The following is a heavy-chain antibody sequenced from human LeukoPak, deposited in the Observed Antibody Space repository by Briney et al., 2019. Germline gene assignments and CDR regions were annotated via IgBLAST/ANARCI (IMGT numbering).Heavy chain of an antibody. CDR1: GYTFITYR. Sequence: GESLNIYSNGSGYTFITYRIAWVRQMPGGRVEWMGSIYPGDSDTKYSPSFQGEVTIAVDKFITTAYLQRTSLRASDTAMYYCATVRTSVTTSETFDIWGQGTVVTVSS. CDR2: IYPGDSDT. V-gene: IGHV5-51*03. J-gene: IGHJ3*02. D-gene: IGHD4-17*01. CDR3: ATVRTSVTTSETFDI.